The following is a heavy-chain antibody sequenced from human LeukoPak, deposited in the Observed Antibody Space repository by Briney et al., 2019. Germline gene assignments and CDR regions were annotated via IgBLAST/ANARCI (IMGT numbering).Heavy chain of an antibody. CDR3: ARDSLSLDYFDY. D-gene: IGHD3-10*01. J-gene: IGHJ4*02. CDR2: IYCGGST. V-gene: IGHV3-53*01. Sequence: GGSLTLSCAASGFTVSSNYVSWVRQPPGKGLEWVGVIYCGGSTYYEASVKGRFTISRDNSKNTLYVQMNSLRADDTAVYYCARDSLSLDYFDYWGQGTLVTVSS. CDR1: GFTVSSNY.